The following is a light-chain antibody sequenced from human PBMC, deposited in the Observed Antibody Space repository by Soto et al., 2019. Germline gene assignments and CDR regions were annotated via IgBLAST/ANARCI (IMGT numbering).Light chain of an antibody. CDR2: DAS. J-gene: IGKJ1*01. Sequence: EIVMTQSPATLSVSPGERATLSCRASQSVSSDLAWYQHKPGQAPRLLIYDASNRATDIPARFSGSGSGTDFTLTISSLEPEDFVVYYCQQRSYWPLTFGQGTKVDIK. V-gene: IGKV3-11*01. CDR1: QSVSSD. CDR3: QQRSYWPLT.